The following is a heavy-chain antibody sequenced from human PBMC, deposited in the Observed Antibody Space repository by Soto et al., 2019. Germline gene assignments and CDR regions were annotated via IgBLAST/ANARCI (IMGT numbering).Heavy chain of an antibody. CDR3: ARGGGIAARLGYYYGMDV. J-gene: IGHJ6*02. CDR2: INHSGST. D-gene: IGHD6-6*01. Sequence: SETLSLTCAVYGGSFSGYYWSWIRQPPGKGLEWIGEINHSGSTNYNPSLKSRVTISVDTSKNQFSLKLSSVTAADTAVYYCARGGGIAARLGYYYGMDVWGQGTTVTVSS. CDR1: GGSFSGYY. V-gene: IGHV4-34*01.